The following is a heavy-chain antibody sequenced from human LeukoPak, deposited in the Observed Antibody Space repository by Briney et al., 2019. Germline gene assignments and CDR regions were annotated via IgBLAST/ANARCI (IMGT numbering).Heavy chain of an antibody. V-gene: IGHV4-59*01. Sequence: SETLSLTCTVSGGSISSYYWSWIRQPPGKGLEWIGYIYYSGSTNYNPSLKSRVTISVDTSKNQFSLKLSSVTAADTAVYYCARTYCGGDCYSGWEYYFDYWGQGTLVTVSS. CDR1: GGSISSYY. CDR3: ARTYCGGDCYSGWEYYFDY. J-gene: IGHJ4*02. CDR2: IYYSGST. D-gene: IGHD2-21*02.